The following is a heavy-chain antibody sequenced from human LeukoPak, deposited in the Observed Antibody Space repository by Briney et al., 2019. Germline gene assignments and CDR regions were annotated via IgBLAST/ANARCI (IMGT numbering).Heavy chain of an antibody. V-gene: IGHV1-69*05. D-gene: IGHD2-21*01. CDR1: GGTFSSYA. CDR2: IIPIFGTA. J-gene: IGHJ5*02. CDR3: ASLANSNWFDP. Sequence: SVKVSCKGSGGTFSSYAISWVRQAPGQGLECMGGIIPIFGTANYAQKFQGRVTITTDESTSTAYMELSSLRSEDTAVYYCASLANSNWFDPWGQGTLVTVSS.